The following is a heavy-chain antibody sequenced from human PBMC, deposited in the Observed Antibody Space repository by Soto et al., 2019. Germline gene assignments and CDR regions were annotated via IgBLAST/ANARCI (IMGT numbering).Heavy chain of an antibody. V-gene: IGHV1-69*17. D-gene: IGHD2-15*01. CDR2: ITPLFGIP. CDR3: ARDTHSAGGWFDT. J-gene: IGHJ5*02. CDR1: GGTSRSLS. Sequence: QVQLVQSGAEVKKPGSSVKVSCKASGGTSRSLSITWVRQAPGQGLELMGGITPLFGIPNYPQKFQGRLTITADKSTGTAYLELSSLRSEDTAVYYCARDTHSAGGWFDTWGRGTLVTVSS.